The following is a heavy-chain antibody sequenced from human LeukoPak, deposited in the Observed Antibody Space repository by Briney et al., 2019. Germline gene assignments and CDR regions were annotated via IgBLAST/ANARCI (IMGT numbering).Heavy chain of an antibody. Sequence: ASVKVSCTVSGYAFSDHGVNWVRQAPGQGLEWMGWISGYNGHTSYAQKFQGRVMVTTDRSTNTAYLELRSLRSDDTAVYYCARVPNPRNTYGYNDKWGQGTLVTVSS. CDR3: ARVPNPRNTYGYNDK. J-gene: IGHJ4*02. CDR1: GYAFSDHG. V-gene: IGHV1-18*04. CDR2: ISGYNGHT. D-gene: IGHD5-18*01.